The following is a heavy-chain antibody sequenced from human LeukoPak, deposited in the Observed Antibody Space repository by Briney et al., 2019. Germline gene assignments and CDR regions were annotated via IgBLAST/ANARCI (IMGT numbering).Heavy chain of an antibody. J-gene: IGHJ4*02. Sequence: GGSLRLSCAASGFTFSSYSMNWVRQAPGKGLEWVSYISSSSSTIYYADSVKGRFTISRDNSKNTLYLQMNSLRDEDTAVYYCACLTISGTSKIDYWGQGTLVTVSS. CDR2: ISSSSSTI. D-gene: IGHD3-10*01. V-gene: IGHV3-48*02. CDR1: GFTFSSYS. CDR3: ACLTISGTSKIDY.